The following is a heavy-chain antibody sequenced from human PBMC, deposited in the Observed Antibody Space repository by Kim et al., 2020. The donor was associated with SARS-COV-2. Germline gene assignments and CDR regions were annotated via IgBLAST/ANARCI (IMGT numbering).Heavy chain of an antibody. CDR3: ARSLYRSGSQMDV. CDR1: GFTFSTYW. V-gene: IGHV3-74*01. Sequence: GGSLRLSCAASGFTFSTYWMHWVRQVPGKGLVWVSRINSDGSSISYADSVKGRFTISRDNAKNTLYLQMNSLRAEDTAVYYCARSLYRSGSQMDVWGQGTTVTDSS. J-gene: IGHJ6*02. D-gene: IGHD3-10*01. CDR2: INSDGSSI.